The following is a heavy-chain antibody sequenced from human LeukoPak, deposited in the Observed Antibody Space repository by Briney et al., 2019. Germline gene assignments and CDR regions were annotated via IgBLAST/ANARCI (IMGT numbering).Heavy chain of an antibody. V-gene: IGHV3-23*01. CDR2: ISGSGGST. D-gene: IGHD1-26*01. J-gene: IGHJ1*01. CDR3: AKEVGLGELPVEYFQH. CDR1: GFTFSSYA. Sequence: GGSLRLSCAASGFTFSSYAMSWVRQAPGKGLEWVSAISGSGGSTYYADSVKGRFTISRDNSKNTLYLQMSSLRAEETAVYYCAKEVGLGELPVEYFQHWGQGTLVTVSS.